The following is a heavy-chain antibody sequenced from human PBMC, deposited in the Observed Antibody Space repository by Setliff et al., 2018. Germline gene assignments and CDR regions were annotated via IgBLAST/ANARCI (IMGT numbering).Heavy chain of an antibody. CDR3: ARIVCSSPSCPGSWFDP. CDR2: INTKAEIP. Sequence: GASVKVSCKASGYTFTSYGISWVRQAPGQGLEWMGWINTKAEIPTYAQAFTGRLVLSLDTSVSTAYLEISDLKTDDTAIYYCARIVCSSPSCPGSWFDPWGQGTPVTVSS. D-gene: IGHD2-2*01. V-gene: IGHV7-4-1*02. CDR1: GYTFTSYG. J-gene: IGHJ5*02.